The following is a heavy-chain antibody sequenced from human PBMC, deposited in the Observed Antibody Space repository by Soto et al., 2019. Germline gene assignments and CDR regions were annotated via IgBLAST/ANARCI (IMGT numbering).Heavy chain of an antibody. CDR3: ARSGTAIPMQFDY. Sequence: GGSLRLSCAASGFTFSDYYMSWIRQAPGKGLEWVSYISSSSSYTNYADSVKGRFTISRDNAKNSLYLQMNSLRAEDTAVYYCARSGTAIPMQFDYWGQGTLVTVSS. D-gene: IGHD5-18*01. CDR2: ISSSSSYT. V-gene: IGHV3-11*06. CDR1: GFTFSDYY. J-gene: IGHJ4*02.